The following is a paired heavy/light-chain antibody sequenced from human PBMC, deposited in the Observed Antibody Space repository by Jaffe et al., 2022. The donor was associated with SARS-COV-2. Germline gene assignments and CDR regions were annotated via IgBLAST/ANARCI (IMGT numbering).Heavy chain of an antibody. V-gene: IGHV1-18*01. CDR1: GYTFTSNI. D-gene: IGHD2-15*01. J-gene: IGHJ4*02. Sequence: QVQLVQSGAEVKQPGASVKVSCKTSGYTFTSNIIIWVRQAPGQGLEWMGWISAYTGNTNFEQKFLGRVTMTTDTSTTTAYMELRSLRSDDTAVYYCARVAGITPRYPIDYWGQGTLVTVSS. CDR2: ISAYTGNT. CDR3: ARVAGITPRYPIDY.
Light chain of an antibody. CDR1: QGISNY. CDR2: AAS. CDR3: QKYNSPLT. V-gene: IGKV1-27*01. Sequence: DIQMTQSPPSLSASVGDRVTITCRASQGISNYLAWYQQQPGKVPKLLIYAASTLQSGVPSRFSGSGSGTDFTLTISSLQPEDIATYYCQKYNSPLTFGQGTRLEIK. J-gene: IGKJ5*01.